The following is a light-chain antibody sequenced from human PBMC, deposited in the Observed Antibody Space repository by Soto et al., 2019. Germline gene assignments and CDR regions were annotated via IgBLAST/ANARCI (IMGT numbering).Light chain of an antibody. V-gene: IGLV2-14*01. CDR3: DSYTSGSSYV. CDR1: SSDVGGYNY. J-gene: IGLJ1*01. Sequence: QSVLTQPASLSGSPGQSITISCTGTSSDVGGYNYVSWYQQHPGKAPKLMIYDVSYRPSGVSDRFSGSKSGNTASLTISGLQSEDEADYYCDSYTSGSSYVFGTGTKVTVL. CDR2: DVS.